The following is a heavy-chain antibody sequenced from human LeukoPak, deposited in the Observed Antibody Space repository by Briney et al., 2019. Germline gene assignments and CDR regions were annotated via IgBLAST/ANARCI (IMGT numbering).Heavy chain of an antibody. V-gene: IGHV1-2*02. CDR2: INPKSGGT. Sequence: GASVKVSCKASGYTFTGYYMHWVRQAPGQGLEWMGWINPKSGGTKYGQNFQGRVTMTRDTSITTAHVELTGLRSDDTAVYYCAREYVDTAMVYFGYWGQGTLVTVSS. CDR1: GYTFTGYY. J-gene: IGHJ4*02. D-gene: IGHD5-18*01. CDR3: AREYVDTAMVYFGY.